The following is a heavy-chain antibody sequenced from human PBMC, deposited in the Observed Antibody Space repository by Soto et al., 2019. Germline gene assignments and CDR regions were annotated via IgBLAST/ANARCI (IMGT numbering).Heavy chain of an antibody. D-gene: IGHD3-3*01. CDR2: ISSSGSTI. Sequence: GSLRLSCAASGFTFSDYYMSWIRQAPGKGLEWVSYISSSGSTIYYADSVKGRFTISRDNAKNSLYLQMNSLRAEDTAVYYCARVYYDFWSGYRLIDYWGQGTLVTVSS. V-gene: IGHV3-11*01. J-gene: IGHJ4*02. CDR3: ARVYYDFWSGYRLIDY. CDR1: GFTFSDYY.